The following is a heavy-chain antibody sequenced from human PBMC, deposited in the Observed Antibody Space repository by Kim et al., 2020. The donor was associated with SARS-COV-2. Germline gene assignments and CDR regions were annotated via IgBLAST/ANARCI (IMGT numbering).Heavy chain of an antibody. J-gene: IGHJ4*02. CDR2: IWYDGSNK. CDR3: ARDLDSYCSSTSCSGGSY. CDR1: GFTFSSYG. Sequence: GGSLRLSCAASGFTFSSYGMHWVRQAPGKGLEWVAVIWYDGSNKYYADSAKGRFTISRDNSKNTLYLQMNSLRAEDTAVYYCARDLDSYCSSTSCSGGSYWGQGTLVTVSS. D-gene: IGHD2-2*01. V-gene: IGHV3-33*01.